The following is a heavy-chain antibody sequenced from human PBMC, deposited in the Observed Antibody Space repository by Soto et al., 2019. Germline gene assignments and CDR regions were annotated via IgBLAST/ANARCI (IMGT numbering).Heavy chain of an antibody. D-gene: IGHD3-10*01. J-gene: IGHJ4*02. CDR1: GFTFSNAW. V-gene: IGHV3-15*07. CDR3: TTPGSGSYFTLLDY. CDR2: IKRQTDGWTA. Sequence: EVQLVESGGGLVKPGGSLRLSCAASGFTFSNAWMNWVRQAPGKGLEWVGRIKRQTDGWTADYAAPVKGRFTISRDDSKNTLYLQMNSLKTDDTAVYYCTTPGSGSYFTLLDYWGQGTQVTVSS.